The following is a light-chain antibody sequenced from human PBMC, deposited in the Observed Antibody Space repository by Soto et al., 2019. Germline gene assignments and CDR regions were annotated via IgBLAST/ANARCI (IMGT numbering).Light chain of an antibody. CDR2: EVS. CDR1: SSDIGYYND. V-gene: IGLV2-14*01. Sequence: QSALTQPASVSGSPGQSITISCTGTSSDIGYYNDVYWYQQYPGKAPKLIIYEVSNRPSGVSNRFSGSKSANTDSLTISGRQDEDEADYHCRSYKTGSTVVFRTGTKLTVL. CDR3: RSYKTGSTVV. J-gene: IGLJ1*01.